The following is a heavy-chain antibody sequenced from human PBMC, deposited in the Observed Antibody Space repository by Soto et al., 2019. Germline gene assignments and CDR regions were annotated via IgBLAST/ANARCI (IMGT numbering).Heavy chain of an antibody. CDR2: ISGSGGST. J-gene: IGHJ4*02. V-gene: IGHV3-23*01. CDR3: AKDTYYYDSSGYYPRY. D-gene: IGHD3-22*01. CDR1: GFTFSSYA. Sequence: PGGSLRLSCAASGFTFSSYAMSWVRKVQGKGLEWVSAISGSGGSTYYADSVKGRFTISRDNSKNTLYLQMNSLRAEDTAVYYCAKDTYYYDSSGYYPRYWGQGTLVTVSS.